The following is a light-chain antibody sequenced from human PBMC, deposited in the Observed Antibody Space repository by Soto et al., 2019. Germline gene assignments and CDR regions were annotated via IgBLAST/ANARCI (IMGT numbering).Light chain of an antibody. Sequence: DVVMTQSPLSLPVTLGQPASISCRSSQSLVYSDGNTYLNWFQQRPGQSPRRLIYKVSNRDSGVPDRFSGSGSGPDFTVKNSWVEAEDVEDYYCMQGTHWPRTFGQGTKLEIK. J-gene: IGKJ2*01. V-gene: IGKV2-30*01. CDR2: KVS. CDR1: QSLVYSDGNTY. CDR3: MQGTHWPRT.